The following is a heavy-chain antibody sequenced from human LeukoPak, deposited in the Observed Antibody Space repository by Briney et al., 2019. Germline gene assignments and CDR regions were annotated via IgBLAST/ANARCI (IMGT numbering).Heavy chain of an antibody. Sequence: SGGSLRLSCAASGFTFRNYVMSWVRQTPEKGLEWVSAITGDGRGTNHADSVKGRFTIFRDISKNTLFLQMNSLRADDTAVYYCAKETSSGNFVTIDCWGQGALVTVSS. J-gene: IGHJ4*02. CDR3: AKETSSGNFVTIDC. CDR1: GFTFRNYV. V-gene: IGHV3-23*01. D-gene: IGHD1-26*01. CDR2: ITGDGRGT.